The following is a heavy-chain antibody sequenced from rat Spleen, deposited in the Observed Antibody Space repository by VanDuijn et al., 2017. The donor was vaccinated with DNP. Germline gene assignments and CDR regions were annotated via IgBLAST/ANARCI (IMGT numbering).Heavy chain of an antibody. CDR3: TRTDGSYGFDY. CDR1: GFTFSVYN. CDR2: ISYEGSST. V-gene: IGHV5-7*01. J-gene: IGHJ2*01. D-gene: IGHD1-3*01. Sequence: EVQLVESGGDLVRPGGSLKLSCTASGFTFSVYNMAWVRQSPRTGLEWVATISYEGSSTYYRDSVKGRFTGSRDDAKTTLYLQMNSLRSEDTATYYCTRTDGSYGFDYWGQGVMVTVSS.